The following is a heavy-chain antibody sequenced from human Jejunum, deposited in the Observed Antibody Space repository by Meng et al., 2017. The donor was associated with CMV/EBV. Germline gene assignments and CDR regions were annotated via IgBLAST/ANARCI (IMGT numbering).Heavy chain of an antibody. CDR2: IKTDGSEQ. V-gene: IGHV3-7*01. CDR1: CSAYW. D-gene: IGHD3-22*01. Sequence: CSAYWTTCVRQAPGKWLEWVADIKTDGSEQNYVDSVKGRFTISRDNVRNSLYLQMNSLRVEDTAVYYCVIVRNYNYDSSGHFLDYWGQGTLVTVSS. J-gene: IGHJ4*02. CDR3: VIVRNYNYDSSGHFLDY.